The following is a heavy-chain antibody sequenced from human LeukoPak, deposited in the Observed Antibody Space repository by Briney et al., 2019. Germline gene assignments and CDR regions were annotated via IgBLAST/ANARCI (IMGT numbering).Heavy chain of an antibody. Sequence: PGGSLRLSCAASGFTFSSYWMSWVRQAPGKGLEWVANIKQDGSEKYYVDSVKGRFTISRDNAKNPLYLQMNSLRAEDTAVYYCARDQAFWSGYYPDYWGQGTLVTVSS. V-gene: IGHV3-7*01. CDR1: GFTFSSYW. CDR2: IKQDGSEK. D-gene: IGHD3-3*01. CDR3: ARDQAFWSGYYPDY. J-gene: IGHJ4*02.